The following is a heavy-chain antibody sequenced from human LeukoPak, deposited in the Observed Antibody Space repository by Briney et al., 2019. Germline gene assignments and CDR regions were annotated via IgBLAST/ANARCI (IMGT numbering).Heavy chain of an antibody. D-gene: IGHD1-1*01. J-gene: IGHJ4*02. CDR3: ARDLPERRYYFDY. CDR1: GFTVSSNY. V-gene: IGHV3-48*03. CDR2: ISSSGSTI. Sequence: PGGSLRLSCAASGFTVSSNYMNWVRQAPGKGLEWVSYISSSGSTIYYADSVKGRFTISRDNAKNSLYLQMNSLRAEDTAVYYCARDLPERRYYFDYWGQGTLVTVSS.